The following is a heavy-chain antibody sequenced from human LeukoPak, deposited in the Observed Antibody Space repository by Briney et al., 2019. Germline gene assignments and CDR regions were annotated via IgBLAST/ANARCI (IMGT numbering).Heavy chain of an antibody. V-gene: IGHV3-9*01. CDR3: AKDSDPNYYGSGSYYNPNWFDP. J-gene: IGHJ5*02. CDR2: ISWNSGSI. D-gene: IGHD3-10*01. CDR1: GFTFDDYA. Sequence: PGGSLRLSCAASGFTFDDYAMHWVRQAPGKGLEWVSGISWNSGSIGYADSVKGRFTISRDNAKNSLYLQMNSLRAEDTALYYCAKDSDPNYYGSGSYYNPNWFDPWGQGTQVTVSS.